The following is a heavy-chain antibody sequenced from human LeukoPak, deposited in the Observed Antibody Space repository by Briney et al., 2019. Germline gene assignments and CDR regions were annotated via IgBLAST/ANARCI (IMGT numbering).Heavy chain of an antibody. V-gene: IGHV4-61*01. D-gene: IGHD6-13*01. J-gene: IGHJ4*02. CDR1: GGSVTSGRYY. Sequence: KPSETLSLTCTVSGGSVTSGRYYWSWIRQPPGKGLGWIGYMHYSGSTNYNPSLKTRVTISIDTSKNQFSLRLSSVTAADTAVYYCARYYNSWPQKHFDYWGQGILVTVSS. CDR2: MHYSGST. CDR3: ARYYNSWPQKHFDY.